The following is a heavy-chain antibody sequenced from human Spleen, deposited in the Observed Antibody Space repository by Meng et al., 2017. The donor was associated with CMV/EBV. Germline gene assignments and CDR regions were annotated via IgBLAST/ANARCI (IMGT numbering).Heavy chain of an antibody. Sequence: SGSRFTSYWIAWVRQMPGKGLEWVGIVNPDDSDTRYSPSFQGQVTFSVDKSINTAYLQWSSLKASDTAMYYCARHQAQITAAGPFDPWGQGTLVTVSS. CDR3: ARHQAQITAAGPFDP. V-gene: IGHV5-51*01. D-gene: IGHD6-13*01. CDR1: GSRFTSYW. J-gene: IGHJ5*02. CDR2: VNPDDSDT.